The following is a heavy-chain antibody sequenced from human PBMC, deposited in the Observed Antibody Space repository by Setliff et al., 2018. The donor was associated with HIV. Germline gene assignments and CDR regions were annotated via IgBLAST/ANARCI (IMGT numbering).Heavy chain of an antibody. CDR2: MNPNSGNT. V-gene: IGHV1-8*02. CDR3: ARGAWYTSGWYSSRYLDV. Sequence: ASVKVSCKASGYTFTSSDINWVRQATGQGLEWMGWMNPNSGNTGYAQKFQGRVTVTRDTSIRTAYMELSSLRAEDTAVHYCARGAWYTSGWYSSRYLDVWGKGTTVTVSS. CDR1: GYTFTSSD. D-gene: IGHD6-19*01. J-gene: IGHJ6*03.